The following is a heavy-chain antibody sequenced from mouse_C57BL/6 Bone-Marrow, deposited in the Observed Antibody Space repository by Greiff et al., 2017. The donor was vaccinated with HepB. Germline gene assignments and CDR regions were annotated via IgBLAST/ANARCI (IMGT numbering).Heavy chain of an antibody. CDR1: GYSFTSYY. J-gene: IGHJ3*01. CDR2: IYPGSGNT. D-gene: IGHD2-12*01. Sequence: VQLQQPGAELVKPGASVKISCKASGYSFTSYYIHWVKQRPGQGLEWIGWIYPGSGNTKYNEKFKGKATLTADTSSSTAYMQLSSLTSEDSAVYYCAGLRRGPWFAYWGQGTLVTVSA. CDR3: AGLRRGPWFAY. V-gene: IGHV1-66*01.